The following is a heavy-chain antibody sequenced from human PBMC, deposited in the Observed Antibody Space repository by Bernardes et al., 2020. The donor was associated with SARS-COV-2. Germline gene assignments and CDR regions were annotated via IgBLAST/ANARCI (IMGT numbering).Heavy chain of an antibody. D-gene: IGHD5-12*01. V-gene: IGHV4-59*13. CDR3: ARDNWQFGYGSFGV. CDR2: VFFSGIT. CDR1: GGSIGHYY. J-gene: IGHJ4*02. Sequence: SETLSLTCTVSGGSIGHYYWTWIRRPPGKGLEWIGYVFFSGITKYSPSLQNRVTISIDTSRNQFSLKLSSVTAADTAEYYCARDNWQFGYGSFGVWGQGTLVTVSS.